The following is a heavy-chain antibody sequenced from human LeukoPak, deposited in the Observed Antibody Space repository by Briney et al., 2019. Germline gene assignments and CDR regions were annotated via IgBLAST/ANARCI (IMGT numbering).Heavy chain of an antibody. Sequence: GGSLRLSCAASGFTFRTSGMHWVRQAPGKGLEWVSYISSSGTTISYAQSVKGRFTITRDNAQNSLTLHMNTPRADDTAVYYCAKDGGTHFDHWGQGTLVTVSS. V-gene: IGHV3-48*01. D-gene: IGHD1-26*01. J-gene: IGHJ4*02. CDR3: AKDGGTHFDH. CDR1: GFTFRTSG. CDR2: ISSSGTTI.